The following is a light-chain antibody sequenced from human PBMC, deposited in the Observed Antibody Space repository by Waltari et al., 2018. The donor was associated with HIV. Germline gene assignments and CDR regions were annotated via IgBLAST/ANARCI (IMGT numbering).Light chain of an antibody. CDR2: DDS. CDR1: NIGSKS. J-gene: IGLJ2*01. Sequence: SYVLTQPPSVSVAPGQTARITCGGNNIGSKSVHWYQQKPGQAPVLVVYDDSDRPTGIPGRFSGSNAGNTATLTITRVEAGDEADYYCQVWDSSSVHPVVCGGGTRLTVL. CDR3: QVWDSSSVHPVV. V-gene: IGLV3-21*02.